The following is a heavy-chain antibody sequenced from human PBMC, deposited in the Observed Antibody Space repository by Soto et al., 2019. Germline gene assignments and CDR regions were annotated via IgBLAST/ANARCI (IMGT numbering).Heavy chain of an antibody. CDR2: IIPVFGRP. Sequence: QVHLVQSGGEVKKPGSSVKVSCTAFGGTFNTYGISWVRQAPRQGLEWMGRIIPVFGRPNYAQRFQGRVTITTDESTSTVYMELSSLTAGDTALYYCARDRFLYGDYPIFDIWGQGALATVSS. V-gene: IGHV1-69*01. J-gene: IGHJ4*02. CDR3: ARDRFLYGDYPIFDI. D-gene: IGHD4-17*01. CDR1: GGTFNTYG.